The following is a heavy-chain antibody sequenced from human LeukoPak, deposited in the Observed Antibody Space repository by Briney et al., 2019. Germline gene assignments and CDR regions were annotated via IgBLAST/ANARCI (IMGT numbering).Heavy chain of an antibody. J-gene: IGHJ6*03. CDR3: TRRTYSTYMDV. Sequence: SETLSLTCTVSGGSMITDTFYWVWIRQPPGKGLEWIANMYYNGGGTQYNRSLTNRVTISVDTSKDQFFLNLRSVTAADTAVYYCTRRTYSTYMDVWGQGTTVTVSS. CDR1: GGSMITDTFY. D-gene: IGHD1-7*01. V-gene: IGHV4-39*01. CDR2: MYYNGGGT.